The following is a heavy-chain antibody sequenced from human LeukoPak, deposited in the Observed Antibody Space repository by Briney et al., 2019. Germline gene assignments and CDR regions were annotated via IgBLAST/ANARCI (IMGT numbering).Heavy chain of an antibody. CDR3: ARESSGYYFDY. V-gene: IGHV3-74*01. D-gene: IGHD6-25*01. Sequence: GGSLRLSCAASGLTFSSHWMHWVRQAPGKGLVWVSRIANDGSSTTYADSVKGRFTISRDDSKNTLYLQMHSLRAEDTAVYYCARESSGYYFDYWGQGTLVTVSS. CDR2: IANDGSST. CDR1: GLTFSSHW. J-gene: IGHJ4*02.